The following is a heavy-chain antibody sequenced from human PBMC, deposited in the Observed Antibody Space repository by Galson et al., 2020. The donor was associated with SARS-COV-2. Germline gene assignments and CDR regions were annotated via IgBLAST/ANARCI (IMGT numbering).Heavy chain of an antibody. CDR1: GYTFTSYF. D-gene: IGHD1-26*01. CDR2: INPSGGST. CDR3: ARSGRGGIVGTKPLDY. V-gene: IGHV1-46*01. J-gene: IGHJ4*02. Sequence: ASVKVSCKASGYTFTSYFLDWVRQAPGQGLEWMGTINPSGGSTTYPQRFQGRVTLTRDTSTSTVYMELSSLRSEDTAVYYCARSGRGGIVGTKPLDYWGQGTLVTVSS.